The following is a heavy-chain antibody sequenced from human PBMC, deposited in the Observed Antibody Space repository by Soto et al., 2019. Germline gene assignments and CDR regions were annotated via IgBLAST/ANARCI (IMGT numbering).Heavy chain of an antibody. J-gene: IGHJ5*02. CDR1: GYPLTAKY. V-gene: IGHV1-2*02. D-gene: IGHD6-13*01. Sequence: GASVKVSCKASGYPLTAKYLHWVRQAPGQGLEWMGWINPSSGGTKEAQKFRGRVTMTRDTSISAAYMELSRLTSDDTAVYYCAKGGSSWTEWFDPWGQGTRVTVSS. CDR3: AKGGSSWTEWFDP. CDR2: INPSSGGT.